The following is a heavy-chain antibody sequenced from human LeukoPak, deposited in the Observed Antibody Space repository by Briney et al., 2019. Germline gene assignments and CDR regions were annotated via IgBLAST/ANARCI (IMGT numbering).Heavy chain of an antibody. V-gene: IGHV3-7*04. CDR2: IKQDGSEI. J-gene: IGHJ4*02. D-gene: IGHD3-10*01. CDR1: GFNFNSYW. CDR3: ARARYGSGGYFFDF. Sequence: GGSLRLSCAASGFNFNSYWMSWVRQAPGKGLVCVANIKQDGSEIYFVDSVKGRFTISRDNAKSSLYLQMNSLRGEDTAVYYCARARYGSGGYFFDFWGQGTLVTVSS.